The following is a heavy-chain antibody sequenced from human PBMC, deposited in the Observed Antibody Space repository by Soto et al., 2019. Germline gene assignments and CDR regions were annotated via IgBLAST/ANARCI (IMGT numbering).Heavy chain of an antibody. J-gene: IGHJ4*02. CDR1: GFTFSSYA. Sequence: GGSLRLSCAASGFTFSSYAMNWVRQAPGKGLEWVSAISGSGGGTYYADSVKGRFTISRDNSKNTLYLQMSSLRAEDTAVYYCSDGYDLIWNYWGQGTLVTVSS. D-gene: IGHD5-12*01. V-gene: IGHV3-23*01. CDR2: ISGSGGGT. CDR3: SDGYDLIWNY.